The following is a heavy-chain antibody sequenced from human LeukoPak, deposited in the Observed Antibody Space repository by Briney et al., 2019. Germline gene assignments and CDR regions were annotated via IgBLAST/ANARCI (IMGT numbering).Heavy chain of an antibody. CDR1: GGSISSVDYY. CDR2: ISYSGST. J-gene: IGHJ3*02. D-gene: IGHD3-3*01. Sequence: SQTLSLTCTVSGGSISSVDYYWSWIRQPPGKGLEWIGYISYSGSTYYSPSLKSRVALSVDTSKNRFSLKLSSVTAADTAVYFCARDLSGKDAFDIWGQGTMVTVSS. CDR3: ARDLSGKDAFDI. V-gene: IGHV4-30-4*01.